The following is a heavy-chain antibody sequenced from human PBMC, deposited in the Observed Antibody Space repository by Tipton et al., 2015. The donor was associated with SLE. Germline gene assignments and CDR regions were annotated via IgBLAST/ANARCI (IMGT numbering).Heavy chain of an antibody. J-gene: IGHJ6*02. D-gene: IGHD5-12*01. CDR2: IYTSGST. CDR1: GGSISSSSYY. Sequence: TLSLTCTVPGGSISSSSYYWGWIRQPPGKGLEWIGRIYTSGSTNYNPSLKSRVTMSVDTSKNQFSLKLSSVTAADTAVYYCAREDEGYDTYYYYYGMDVWGQGTTVTVSS. V-gene: IGHV4-39*07. CDR3: AREDEGYDTYYYYYGMDV.